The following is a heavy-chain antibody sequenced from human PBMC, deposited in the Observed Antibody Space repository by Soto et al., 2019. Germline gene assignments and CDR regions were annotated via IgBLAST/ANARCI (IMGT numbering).Heavy chain of an antibody. Sequence: AASVKVSCKASGYTFTSYGISWVRQAPGQGLEWMGWISAYNGNTNYAQKLQGRVTMTTDTSTSTAYMELRSLRSDDTAVYYCARDRGGGYYYDSSGPYYFDYWGQGTLVTVSS. J-gene: IGHJ4*02. CDR1: GYTFTSYG. CDR3: ARDRGGGYYYDSSGPYYFDY. CDR2: ISAYNGNT. D-gene: IGHD3-22*01. V-gene: IGHV1-18*04.